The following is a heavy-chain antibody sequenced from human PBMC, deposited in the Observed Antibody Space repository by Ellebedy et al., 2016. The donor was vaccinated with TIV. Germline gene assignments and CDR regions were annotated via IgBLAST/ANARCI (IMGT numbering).Heavy chain of an antibody. CDR2: MNQAGSEK. CDR1: GFTFSSHW. CDR3: ATGAYDI. J-gene: IGHJ3*02. Sequence: PGGSLRLSCSASGFTFSSHWMTWVRQAPGKGPEWVASMNQAGSEKYYVDSVKGRFTISRDNAKNSLYLQMNSLTAEDTAVYYCATGAYDIWGQGTMVMVSS. V-gene: IGHV3-7*01.